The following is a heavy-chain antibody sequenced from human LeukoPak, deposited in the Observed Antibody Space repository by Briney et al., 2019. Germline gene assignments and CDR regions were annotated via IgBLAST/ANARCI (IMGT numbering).Heavy chain of an antibody. CDR1: GFTFSTYA. V-gene: IGHV3-23*01. CDR2: LSGGGTST. CDR3: AKDDYTSGYWAY. Sequence: GGSLRHSCEASGFTFSTYAMTWVRQAPGKGLEWVSNLSGGGTSTYYADSVKGRFTISRDNSRNTMYLQMNSLRAEDTAVYYCAKDDYTSGYWAYWGQGTLVTVSS. J-gene: IGHJ4*02. D-gene: IGHD6-19*01.